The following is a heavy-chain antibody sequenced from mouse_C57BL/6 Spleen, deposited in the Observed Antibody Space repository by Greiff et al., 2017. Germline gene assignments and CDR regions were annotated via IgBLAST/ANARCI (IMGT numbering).Heavy chain of an antibody. V-gene: IGHV8-12*01. CDR3: SRREGLGYYSAMDY. Sequence: QVTLKESGPGILQSSQTLSLTCSFSGFSLSTSGMGVSWIRQPSGKGLEWMAHIYWDDDKRYNPSLKSRLTISKDTSRNQVFLKITSVDTADTATSYCSRREGLGYYSAMDYWGQGTSVTVSS. J-gene: IGHJ4*01. CDR2: IYWDDDK. CDR1: GFSLSTSGMG. D-gene: IGHD4-1*01.